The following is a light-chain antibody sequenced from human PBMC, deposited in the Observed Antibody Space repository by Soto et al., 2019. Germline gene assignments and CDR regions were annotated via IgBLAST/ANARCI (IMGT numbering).Light chain of an antibody. CDR1: QSVSSY. CDR2: DAS. V-gene: IGKV3-11*01. CDR3: QQRSNWPRFT. J-gene: IGKJ3*01. Sequence: EIVLTQSPATLSLSPGERATLSCRASQSVSSYLAWYQQKPGQAPRLLIYDASNRATGIPARFSGSGSGTAFILTISSLEPEDFAVYYCQQRSNWPRFTFGPGTKVDIK.